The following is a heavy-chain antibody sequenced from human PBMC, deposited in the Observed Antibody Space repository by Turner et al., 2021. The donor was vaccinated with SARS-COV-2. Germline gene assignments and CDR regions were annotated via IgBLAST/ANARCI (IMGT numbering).Heavy chain of an antibody. V-gene: IGHV3-15*01. CDR3: ATANKFYDYMDV. CDR2: IKSKIDGGTV. CDR1: GFTFSTTW. J-gene: IGHJ6*03. Sequence: EVQLVLSGGGLVGPGGSLRLSGAPSGFTFSTTWMTWVRQAPGKGLEWVGRIKSKIDGGTVDYAAPVKGRFTISRDDSEDTLYMQMNSLKTEDTAVYYCATANKFYDYMDVWGEGATVTVSS.